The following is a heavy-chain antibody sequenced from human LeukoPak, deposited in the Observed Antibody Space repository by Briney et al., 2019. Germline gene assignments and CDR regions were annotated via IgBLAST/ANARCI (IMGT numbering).Heavy chain of an antibody. Sequence: PGGSLRLSCTASGFTSGDYAMSWSRQAPGKGLGWVGFIRSKAYGGTTEYAASVKGRFTISRDDSKSIAYLQMNSLKTEDTAVYYCTRDGRLVLWFGETPFAFDIWGQGTMVTVSS. V-gene: IGHV3-49*03. D-gene: IGHD3-10*01. J-gene: IGHJ3*02. CDR1: GFTSGDYA. CDR3: TRDGRLVLWFGETPFAFDI. CDR2: IRSKAYGGTT.